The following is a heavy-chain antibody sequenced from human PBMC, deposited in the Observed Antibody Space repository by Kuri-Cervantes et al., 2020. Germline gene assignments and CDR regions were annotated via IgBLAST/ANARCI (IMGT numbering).Heavy chain of an antibody. J-gene: IGHJ3*02. CDR2: ISSSSGYI. CDR3: ASEGWRADAFDI. CDR1: GFSFSSYS. Sequence: GGSLRLSCAASGFSFSSYSMNWVRQAPGKGLEWVSSISSSSGYIYYADSVKGRFTISRDNAKNSLYLQMNSLRAEDTAVYYCASEGWRADAFDIWGQGTMVTVSS. D-gene: IGHD2-15*01. V-gene: IGHV3-21*03.